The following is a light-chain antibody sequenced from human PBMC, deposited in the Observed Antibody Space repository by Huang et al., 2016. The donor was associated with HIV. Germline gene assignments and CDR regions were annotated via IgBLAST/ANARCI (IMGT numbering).Light chain of an antibody. CDR2: ATS. J-gene: IGKJ5*01. V-gene: IGKV1-NL1*01. CDR3: QQYYITPPIA. Sequence: DIQMTQSPSSLSASVGDRVTITCRASQHISNSLAWYQQKPGKAPKLIVYATSRLEGGLQSRLRGGGSGTDYTLTISSLQPEDFATYYCQQYYITPPIAFGQGTRLEIK. CDR1: QHISNS.